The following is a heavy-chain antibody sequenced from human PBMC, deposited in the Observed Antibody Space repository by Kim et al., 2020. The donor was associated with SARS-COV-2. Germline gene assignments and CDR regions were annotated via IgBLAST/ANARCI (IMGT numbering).Heavy chain of an antibody. V-gene: IGHV3-11*06. CDR3: TRGIRDRLGVTTITDFD. CDR1: GFTFSDYY. Sequence: GGSLRLSCAASGFTFSDYYMTWVRQAPGKGLEWVSYISGSSSSTNFADSVKGRFAISRDNARNSLYLQMNSLRADDTAVYYCTRGIRDRLGVTTITDFD. J-gene: IGHJ4*01. CDR2: ISGSSSST. D-gene: IGHD2-21*02.